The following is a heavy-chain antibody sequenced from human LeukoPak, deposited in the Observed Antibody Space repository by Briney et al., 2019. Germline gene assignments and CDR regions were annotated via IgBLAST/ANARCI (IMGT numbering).Heavy chain of an antibody. CDR3: ARVLGSYCGGDCYSRWFDP. J-gene: IGHJ5*02. CDR2: IIPIFGTA. V-gene: IGHV1-69*13. CDR1: VGTVTIYA. D-gene: IGHD2-21*02. Sequence: GASVNVSFTASVGTVTIYAISYVRQATRQGLEWVGGIIPIFGTANYAQKFQGRVTITEDESPIKAYMELSSLRSDDTAVYYCARVLGSYCGGDCYSRWFDPWGQGTLVTVSS.